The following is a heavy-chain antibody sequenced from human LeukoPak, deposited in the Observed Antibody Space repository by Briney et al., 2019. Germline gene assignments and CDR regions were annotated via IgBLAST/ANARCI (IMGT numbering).Heavy chain of an antibody. V-gene: IGHV4-34*01. D-gene: IGHD4-17*01. CDR2: INHSGST. Sequence: SETLSLTCAVYGGSFSGYYWSWIRQPPGKGLEWIGEINHSGSTNYNPSLKSRVTISVDTSKNQFSLKLSSVTAADTAAYYCARGLYGDYSFDYWGKGTLVTVSS. J-gene: IGHJ4*02. CDR3: ARGLYGDYSFDY. CDR1: GGSFSGYY.